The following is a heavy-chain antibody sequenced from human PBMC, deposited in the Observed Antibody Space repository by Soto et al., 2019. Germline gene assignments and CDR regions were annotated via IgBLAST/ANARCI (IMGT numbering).Heavy chain of an antibody. CDR1: GGSISSNNW. J-gene: IGHJ4*02. V-gene: IGHV4-4*02. CDR3: ARYIAASGTYYLDF. Sequence: QVQLEESGPGLAKPSGTLSLTCTVSGGSISSNNWWSWVRQPPGKGLEWIGEIYHSGSTNYNPSLRSRVIISVDTSKTQFSLRLSSVTAADTVVYYCARYIAASGTYYLDFWGQGTLVTVSS. CDR2: IYHSGST. D-gene: IGHD6-13*01.